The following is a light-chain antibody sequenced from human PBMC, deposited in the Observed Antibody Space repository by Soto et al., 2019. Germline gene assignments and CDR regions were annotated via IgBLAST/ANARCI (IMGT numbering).Light chain of an antibody. J-gene: IGKJ1*01. CDR3: QQYDNWPPWT. Sequence: EIVMMQSPATLSVSPGERATLSCRTSQSVSSKLAWYQQKPGQAPRLLIYGTSTRATGIPARFSGSGSGTDFTLTISSLQSEDFAVYYCQQYDNWPPWTFGQGTKVEIK. CDR2: GTS. CDR1: QSVSSK. V-gene: IGKV3-15*01.